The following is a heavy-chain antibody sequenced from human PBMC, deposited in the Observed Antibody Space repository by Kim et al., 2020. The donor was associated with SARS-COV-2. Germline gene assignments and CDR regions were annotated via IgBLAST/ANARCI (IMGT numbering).Heavy chain of an antibody. J-gene: IGHJ4*02. Sequence: GGSLRLSCAASGFTFSSYNMNWVRRAPGKGLEWVSSISTNSRTTYYVDSVKGRFTISRDNAENSLFLQMNSLRAEDTAVYYCARPRDDSGSFSPFGYWGQGTLVTVSS. V-gene: IGHV3-21*01. CDR2: ISTNSRTT. CDR1: GFTFSSYN. CDR3: ARPRDDSGSFSPFGY. D-gene: IGHD3-10*01.